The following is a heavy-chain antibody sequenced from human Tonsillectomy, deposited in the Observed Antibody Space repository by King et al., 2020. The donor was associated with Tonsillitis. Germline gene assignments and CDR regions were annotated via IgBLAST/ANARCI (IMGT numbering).Heavy chain of an antibody. J-gene: IGHJ3*02. V-gene: IGHV4-28*06. CDR3: ARSGSGGTDAFDI. CDR1: GYSISSSNW. Sequence: QVQLQESGPGLVKPSDTLSLTCAVSGYSISSSNWWGWIRQPPGKGLEWIGYIYYSGSTNYNPSLKSRVTMSVDTSKNQFPLKLSSVTALDTAVYYCARSGSGGTDAFDIWGQGTMVTVSS. D-gene: IGHD1-14*01. CDR2: IYYSGST.